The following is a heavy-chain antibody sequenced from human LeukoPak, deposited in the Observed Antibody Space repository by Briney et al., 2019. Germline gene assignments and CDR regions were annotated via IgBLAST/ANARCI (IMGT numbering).Heavy chain of an antibody. CDR2: IYTSGST. CDR3: ARDLPYSSTWYYAFDI. CDR1: GGSISSGSYY. J-gene: IGHJ3*02. Sequence: SETLSLTCTVSGGSISSGSYYWSWIRQPAGKGLEWIGRIYTSGSTNYNPSLKSRVTISVDTSKNQFSLKLSSVTAADTAVYYCARDLPYSSTWYYAFDIWGQGTMVTVSS. V-gene: IGHV4-61*02. D-gene: IGHD6-13*01.